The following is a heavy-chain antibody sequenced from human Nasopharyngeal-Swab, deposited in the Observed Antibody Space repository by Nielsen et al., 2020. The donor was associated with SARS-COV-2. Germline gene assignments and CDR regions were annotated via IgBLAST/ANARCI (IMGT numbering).Heavy chain of an antibody. Sequence: PGKGPEWIAEINHSGGTNYNPSLKSRVTLSVDTSMNQVSLEVSSVTAADTAVYYCARGLSGIVPAPILGLGPYYYYYYMDVWGKGTTVTVSS. J-gene: IGHJ6*03. V-gene: IGHV4-34*01. CDR2: INHSGGT. D-gene: IGHD2-2*01. CDR3: ARGLSGIVPAPILGLGPYYYYYYMDV.